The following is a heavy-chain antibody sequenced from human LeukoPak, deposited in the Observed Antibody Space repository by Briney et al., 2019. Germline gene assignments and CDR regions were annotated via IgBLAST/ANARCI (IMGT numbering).Heavy chain of an antibody. CDR2: MGTAGDT. CDR1: GFAFSSYD. Sequence: GGSLRLSCAASGFAFSSYDVHWVRQATGRGLEWVSAMGTAGDTYYAGSVKGRFTISREDAKNSFYLQMNSLRAGDTAVYYCAALGGSIYWGQGTVVTVSS. V-gene: IGHV3-13*01. J-gene: IGHJ4*02. D-gene: IGHD1-26*01. CDR3: AALGGSIY.